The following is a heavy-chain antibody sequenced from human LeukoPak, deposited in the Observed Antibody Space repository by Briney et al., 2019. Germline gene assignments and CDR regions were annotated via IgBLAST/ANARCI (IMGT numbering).Heavy chain of an antibody. CDR2: IYTSGT. Sequence: PSETLSLTCTVSGGSISSYYWSWIRQPAGKGLEWIGRIYTSGTTYNPSLKSRVTMSVDTSKNQFSLKLSSVTAADTAVYYCARAYYDSSGYYGEELHAFDIWGQGTMVTVSS. CDR1: GGSISSYY. J-gene: IGHJ3*02. V-gene: IGHV4-4*07. D-gene: IGHD3-22*01. CDR3: ARAYYDSSGYYGEELHAFDI.